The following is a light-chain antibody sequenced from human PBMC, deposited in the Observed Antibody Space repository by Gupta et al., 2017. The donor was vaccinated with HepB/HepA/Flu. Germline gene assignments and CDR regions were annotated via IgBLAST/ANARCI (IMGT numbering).Light chain of an antibody. CDR2: SVS. V-gene: IGKV1-39*01. CDR3: QQSYIGRT. Sequence: DIQMTQSPSSLSASVGDRVTITCRASQSISIYLNWYRQKPGKAPKLLIYSVSSLQSGVPSRFSGGGAGTDFTLTSSRLQPEDFATYCCQQSYIGRTFGQGTKVEIK. CDR1: QSISIY. J-gene: IGKJ1*01.